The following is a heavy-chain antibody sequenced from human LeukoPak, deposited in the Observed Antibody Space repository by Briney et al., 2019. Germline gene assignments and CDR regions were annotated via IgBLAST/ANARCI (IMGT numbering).Heavy chain of an antibody. CDR1: GYTFTSYG. CDR3: AREYHYYGSGSAFDY. Sequence: ASVKVSCTASGYTFTSYGISWVRQAPGQGLEWMGWIGAYNGNTNYAQKLQGRVTMTTDTSTSTAYMELRSLRSDDTAVYYCAREYHYYGSGSAFDYWGQGTLVTVSS. D-gene: IGHD3-10*01. V-gene: IGHV1-18*04. J-gene: IGHJ4*02. CDR2: IGAYNGNT.